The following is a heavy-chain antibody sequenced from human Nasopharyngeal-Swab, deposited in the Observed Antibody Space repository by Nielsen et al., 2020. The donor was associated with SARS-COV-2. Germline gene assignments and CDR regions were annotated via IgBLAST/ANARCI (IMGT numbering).Heavy chain of an antibody. V-gene: IGHV4-31*03. Sequence: SETLSLTCTVSGGSVSSGSYYWSWIRQPPGKGLEWIGYIYYSGSTYYNPSLKSRVTISVDTSKNQFSLKLSSVTAADTAVYYCAREGIVVVPAAMDPDYYYYYMDVWGKGTTITVSS. D-gene: IGHD2-2*01. J-gene: IGHJ6*03. CDR2: IYYSGST. CDR1: GGSVSSGSYY. CDR3: AREGIVVVPAAMDPDYYYYYMDV.